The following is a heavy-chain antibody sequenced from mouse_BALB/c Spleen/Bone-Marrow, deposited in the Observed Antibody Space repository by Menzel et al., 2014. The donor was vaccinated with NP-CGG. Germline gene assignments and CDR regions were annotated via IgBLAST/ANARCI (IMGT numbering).Heavy chain of an antibody. V-gene: IGHV14-3*02. CDR1: GFNIKDTY. D-gene: IGHD1-1*01. Sequence: VQLQQPGAELVKPGASVKLSCTASGFNIKDTYMHWVKQRPEQGLEWIGRIDPANGNTKYDPKFQGKATITADTSSSTAYLQLSSLTSEDTAVYYCARYDYGWYFYVWGAGTTVTVSS. CDR3: ARYDYGWYFYV. CDR2: IDPANGNT. J-gene: IGHJ1*01.